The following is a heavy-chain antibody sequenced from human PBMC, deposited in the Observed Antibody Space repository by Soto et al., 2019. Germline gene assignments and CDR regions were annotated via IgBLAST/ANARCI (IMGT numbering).Heavy chain of an antibody. CDR3: AKDRSGKYCSSTSCSRKGY. V-gene: IGHV3-23*01. D-gene: IGHD2-2*01. Sequence: GGSLRLSCAASGFTFSSYAMSWVRQAPGKGLEWVSAISGSGGSTYYADSVKGRFTISRDNSKNTLYLQMNSLRAEDTAVYYCAKDRSGKYCSSTSCSRKGYWGQGTLVTVSS. CDR2: ISGSGGST. CDR1: GFTFSSYA. J-gene: IGHJ4*02.